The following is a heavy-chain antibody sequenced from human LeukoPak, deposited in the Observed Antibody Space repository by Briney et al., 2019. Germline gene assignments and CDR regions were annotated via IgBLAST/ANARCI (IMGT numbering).Heavy chain of an antibody. Sequence: GGSLRLSCAASGFTFNNAWMSWVRQAPGKGLEWVGRIKSKTDGGTTDYAAPVKGRFTISRDDSKNMLYLQMNSLKTEDTAVYYCTTEAGDTRGYFPHYYYYYYMDVWGKGTTVTVSS. CDR3: TTEAGDTRGYFPHYYYYYYMDV. CDR2: IKSKTDGGTT. CDR1: GFTFNNAW. J-gene: IGHJ6*03. V-gene: IGHV3-15*01. D-gene: IGHD3-22*01.